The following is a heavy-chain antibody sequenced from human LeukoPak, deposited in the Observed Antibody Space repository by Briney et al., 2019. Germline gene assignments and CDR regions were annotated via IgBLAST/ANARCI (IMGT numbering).Heavy chain of an antibody. Sequence: GGSLRLSCAASGFSVSNNYINWVRQAPGKGLEWVSVLYSGGGTYYADSVKGRFTISSDNSKNTLYLQMNNLRVEDTAVYYCARDGSGGYRNRGVFDIWGQGTMVTVSS. CDR2: LYSGGGT. J-gene: IGHJ3*02. D-gene: IGHD5-18*01. CDR1: GFSVSNNY. CDR3: ARDGSGGYRNRGVFDI. V-gene: IGHV3-53*01.